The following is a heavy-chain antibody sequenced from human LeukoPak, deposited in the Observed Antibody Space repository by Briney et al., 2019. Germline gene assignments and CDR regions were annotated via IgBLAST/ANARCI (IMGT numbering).Heavy chain of an antibody. CDR2: IIPMFGTT. J-gene: IGHJ4*02. CDR3: STVGSSASDPYDY. V-gene: IGHV1-69*01. D-gene: IGHD2-2*01. Sequence: SSVKVSCKASGGTFTSYGISWVRQAPGQGLEWMGGIIPMFGTTKYAQKFQGRVTITADQSTRIAYMEMSSLRSEDTALYYCSTVGSSASDPYDYWGQGTLVTVSS. CDR1: GGTFTSYG.